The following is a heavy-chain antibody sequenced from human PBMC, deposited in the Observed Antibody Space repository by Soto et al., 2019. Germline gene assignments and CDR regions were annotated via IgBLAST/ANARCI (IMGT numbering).Heavy chain of an antibody. J-gene: IGHJ4*02. V-gene: IGHV4-39*01. CDR2: IHHSGST. CDR3: ARHLYYFDY. Sequence: QLQLQESGPGLVKPSETLSLTCTVSGGSIISRDYYWGWVRQPPGKGLEWIGTIHHSGSTYYNPSLKSRLTVSVDTAKNQFSLRLSSVTAADTALYYCARHLYYFDYWGLGTLVTVTS. CDR1: GGSIISRDYY.